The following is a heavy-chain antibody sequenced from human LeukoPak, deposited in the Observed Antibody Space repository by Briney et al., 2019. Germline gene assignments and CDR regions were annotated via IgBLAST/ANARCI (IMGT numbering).Heavy chain of an antibody. Sequence: GGSLRLSCAASGFTFSSYAMSWVRQAPGKGLEWVSSINWNGGSTGYADSVKGRFTISRDNAKNSLYLQMNSLRAEDTALYYCARASMTTVTSPFGYWGQGTLVTVSS. V-gene: IGHV3-20*04. CDR2: INWNGGST. J-gene: IGHJ4*02. D-gene: IGHD4-17*01. CDR1: GFTFSSYA. CDR3: ARASMTTVTSPFGY.